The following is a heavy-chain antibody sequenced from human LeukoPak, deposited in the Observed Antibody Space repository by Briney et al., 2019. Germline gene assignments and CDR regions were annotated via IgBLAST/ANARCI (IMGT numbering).Heavy chain of an antibody. V-gene: IGHV1-18*01. D-gene: IGHD3-10*01. Sequence: GASVKVSCKASGYTFTSYGISWVRQAPGQGLEWMGWISAYNGNTNYAQKLQGRVTMTTDTSTSTAYMEPRSLRSDDTAVYYCARHAVGWFGELSQYYFDYWGQGTLVTVSS. CDR1: GYTFTSYG. J-gene: IGHJ4*02. CDR3: ARHAVGWFGELSQYYFDY. CDR2: ISAYNGNT.